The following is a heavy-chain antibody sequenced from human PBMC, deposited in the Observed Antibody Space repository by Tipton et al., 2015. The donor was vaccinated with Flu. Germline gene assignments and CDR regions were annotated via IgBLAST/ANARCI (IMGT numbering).Heavy chain of an antibody. V-gene: IGHV4-31*03. D-gene: IGHD6-19*01. CDR2: IYYSGST. CDR3: ARRYSSGWYYYFDY. CDR1: GGSISSGGYY. Sequence: TLSLTCTVSGGSISSGGYYWSWIRQHPGKGLGWIGYIYYSGSTYYNPSLKSRVTISVDTSKNQFSLKLSSVTAADTAVYYCARRYSSGWYYYFDYWGQGTLVTVSS. J-gene: IGHJ4*02.